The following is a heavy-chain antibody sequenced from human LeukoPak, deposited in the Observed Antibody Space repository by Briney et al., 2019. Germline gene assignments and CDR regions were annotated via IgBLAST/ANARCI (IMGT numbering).Heavy chain of an antibody. V-gene: IGHV4-61*02. CDR1: GGSISSGSHY. J-gene: IGHJ5*02. Sequence: PSETLSLTCTVSGGSISSGSHYWSWIRQPAGKGLEWIGRIYTSGSTNYNPSLKSRVTISVDTSKNQFSLELSSVTAANTAVYYCAAYGDYVRWFDPWGQGTLVTVSS. D-gene: IGHD4-17*01. CDR3: AAYGDYVRWFDP. CDR2: IYTSGST.